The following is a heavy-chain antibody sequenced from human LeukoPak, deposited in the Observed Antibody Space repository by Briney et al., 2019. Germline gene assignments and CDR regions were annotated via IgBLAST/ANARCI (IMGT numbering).Heavy chain of an antibody. CDR2: TASDGSST. D-gene: IGHD3-22*01. CDR3: AKSKDSSGYYPFFDWFDP. Sequence: QPGGSLRLSCAASGFTFSSYWMNWVRQAPGKGLVWVSRTASDGSSTTYADSVKGRFSISRDNAKNTLYLQMNSLRAEDTAVYYCAKSKDSSGYYPFFDWFDPWGQGTLVTVSS. CDR1: GFTFSSYW. J-gene: IGHJ5*02. V-gene: IGHV3-74*01.